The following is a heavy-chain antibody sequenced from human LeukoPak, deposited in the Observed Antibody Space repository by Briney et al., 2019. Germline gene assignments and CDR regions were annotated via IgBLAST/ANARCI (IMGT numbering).Heavy chain of an antibody. D-gene: IGHD2-2*01. Sequence: PSETLSLTCTVSGGSISSYYWSWIRQPPGKGLEWIGYIYYSGSTNYNPSLKSRVTISVDTSKNQFSLKLNSVSAANTAVYYCARLTVPLRFDPWGQGTLVTVSS. CDR1: GGSISSYY. CDR2: IYYSGST. V-gene: IGHV4-59*01. J-gene: IGHJ5*02. CDR3: ARLTVPLRFDP.